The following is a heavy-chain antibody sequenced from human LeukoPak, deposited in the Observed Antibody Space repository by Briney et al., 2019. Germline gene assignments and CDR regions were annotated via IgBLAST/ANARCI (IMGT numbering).Heavy chain of an antibody. CDR2: IYYSGST. V-gene: IGHV4-39*07. CDR3: ARGSDYYDRSGYSY. Sequence: SETLSLTCTVSGGSISSSSYYWGWIRQPPGKGLEWIGSIYYSGSTYYNPSLKSRLTISVDTSKNQFSLKLSSVTVADTAVYYCARGSDYYDRSGYSYWGQGTLVTVSS. CDR1: GGSISSSSYY. J-gene: IGHJ4*02. D-gene: IGHD3-22*01.